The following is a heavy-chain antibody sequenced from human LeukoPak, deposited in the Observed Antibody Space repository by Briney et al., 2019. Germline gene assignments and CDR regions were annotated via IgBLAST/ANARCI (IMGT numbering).Heavy chain of an antibody. J-gene: IGHJ4*02. CDR1: GFTFSSYA. D-gene: IGHD1-14*01. V-gene: IGHV3-30*04. CDR3: AKAEPASGYDY. CDR2: ISYDGSNK. Sequence: GGSLRLSCAASGFTFSSYAMHWVRQAPGKGLEWVAVISYDGSNKYYADSVKGRFTISRDNAKNSVYLQMNSLRVDDTAVYYCAKAEPASGYDYWGQGTLVAVSS.